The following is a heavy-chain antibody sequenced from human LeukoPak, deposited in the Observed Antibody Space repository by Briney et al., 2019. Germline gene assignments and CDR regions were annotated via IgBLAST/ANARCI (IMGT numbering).Heavy chain of an antibody. Sequence: RKSLRLSCAASGFTFSSYAMHWVRQAPGKGLEWVAVISYDVSNKYYADSVKGRFTISRDNSKNTLYLQMNSLRAEDTAVYYCARASAAAGTNWFDPWGQGTLVTVSS. D-gene: IGHD6-13*01. CDR3: ARASAAAGTNWFDP. V-gene: IGHV3-30-3*01. CDR2: ISYDVSNK. CDR1: GFTFSSYA. J-gene: IGHJ5*02.